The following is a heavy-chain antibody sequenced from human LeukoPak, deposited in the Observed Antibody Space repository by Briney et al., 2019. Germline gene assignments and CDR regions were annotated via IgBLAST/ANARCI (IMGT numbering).Heavy chain of an antibody. D-gene: IGHD3-22*01. Sequence: ASVKVSCKASGYTFTSYDINWVRQATGQGLEWMGWMNPNSGNTGYAQKFQGRVTMTRNTSISTAYMELGSLRSEDTAVYYRARVVGPYYYDSSGYHKTYYYYYYMDVWGKGSTVTVSS. CDR3: ARVVGPYYYDSSGYHKTYYYYYYMDV. J-gene: IGHJ6*03. V-gene: IGHV1-8*01. CDR2: MNPNSGNT. CDR1: GYTFTSYD.